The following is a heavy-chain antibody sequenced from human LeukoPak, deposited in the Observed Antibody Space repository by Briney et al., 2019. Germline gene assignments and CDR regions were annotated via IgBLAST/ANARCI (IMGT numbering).Heavy chain of an antibody. Sequence: EASVKVSCKASGGTFSSYAISWVRQAPGQGLEWMGGIIPIFGTANYAQKFQGRVTITADESTSTAYMELSSLRSEDTAVYYCARESGMVGATTVDYWGQGTLVTVSP. J-gene: IGHJ4*02. CDR3: ARESGMVGATTVDY. V-gene: IGHV1-69*01. D-gene: IGHD1-26*01. CDR2: IIPIFGTA. CDR1: GGTFSSYA.